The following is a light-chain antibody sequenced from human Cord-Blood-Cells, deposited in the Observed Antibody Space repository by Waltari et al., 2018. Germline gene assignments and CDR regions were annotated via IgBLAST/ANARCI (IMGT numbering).Light chain of an antibody. V-gene: IGLV3-19*01. CDR2: GKN. J-gene: IGLJ3*02. CDR1: SLRSYY. CDR3: NSRDRSGNHLV. Sequence: SSELTQDPAVSVALGQTVRITCQGDSLRSYYASWYQQKPGQAPVLVIYGKNNRPSGIPDRFSGSSSGNTASLTITGAQAEEEADYYCNSRDRSGNHLVFGGGTKLTVL.